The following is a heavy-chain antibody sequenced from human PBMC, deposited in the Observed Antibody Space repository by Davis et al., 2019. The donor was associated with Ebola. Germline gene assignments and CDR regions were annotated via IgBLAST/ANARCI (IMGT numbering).Heavy chain of an antibody. D-gene: IGHD3-16*02. Sequence: SVKLSCKASGYTLTHYGISWMRQATGEGLEWMGWISAYNGNTDYAQKFQGRVTMTTDTSTSTAFMELTGLKSGDTAVYYCARVRLDIWGSYRSVDYWGQGTQVIVSS. CDR1: GYTLTHYG. V-gene: IGHV1-18*01. J-gene: IGHJ4*02. CDR2: ISAYNGNT. CDR3: ARVRLDIWGSYRSVDY.